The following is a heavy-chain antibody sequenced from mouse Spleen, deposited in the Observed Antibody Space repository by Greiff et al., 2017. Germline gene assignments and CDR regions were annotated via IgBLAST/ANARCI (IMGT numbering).Heavy chain of an antibody. J-gene: IGHJ1*01. V-gene: IGHV1-50*01. Sequence: QVQLQQPGAELVKPGASVKLSCKASGYTFTSYWMQWVKQRPGQGLEWIGEIDPSDSYTNYNQKFKGKATLTVDTSSSTAYMQLSSLTSEDSAVYYCAREGPNGSSPWYFDVWGAGTTVTVSS. CDR3: AREGPNGSSPWYFDV. CDR2: IDPSDSYT. D-gene: IGHD1-1*01. CDR1: GYTFTSYW.